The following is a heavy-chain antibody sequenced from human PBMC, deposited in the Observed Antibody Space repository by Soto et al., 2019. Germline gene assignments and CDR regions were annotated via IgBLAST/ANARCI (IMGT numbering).Heavy chain of an antibody. CDR1: GYTFTSYY. J-gene: IGHJ4*01. D-gene: IGHD2-2*01. V-gene: IGHV1-18*04. CDR2: ISAYNGNT. Sequence: ASVKVSCKASGYTFTSYYMHWVRQAPGQGLEWMGWISAYNGNTNYAQKLQGRVTMTTDTSTSTAYMELRSLRSDDTAVYYCARDQHRYCGSIRCYDSVSRYDYWG. CDR3: ARDQHRYCGSIRCYDSVSRYDY.